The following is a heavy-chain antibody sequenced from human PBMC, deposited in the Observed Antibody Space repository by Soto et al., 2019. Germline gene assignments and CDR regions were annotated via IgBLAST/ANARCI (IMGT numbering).Heavy chain of an antibody. J-gene: IGHJ5*02. CDR1: GGSISSSNW. V-gene: IGHV4-4*02. CDR3: ASIPIAAAGTGWFAP. D-gene: IGHD6-13*01. Sequence: PSETLSLTCAVSGGSISSSNWWSWVRQPPGKGLEWIGEIYHSGSTNYNPSLKSRVTISVDKSKNQFSLKLSSVTAADTAVYSCASIPIAAAGTGWFAPWGQGTLVTVS. CDR2: IYHSGST.